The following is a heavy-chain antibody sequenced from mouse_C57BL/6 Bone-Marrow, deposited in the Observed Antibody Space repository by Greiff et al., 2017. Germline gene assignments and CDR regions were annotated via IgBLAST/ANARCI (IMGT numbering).Heavy chain of an antibody. J-gene: IGHJ2*01. CDR2: INPNNGGT. Sequence: VQLQQSGPELVKPGASVKIPCKASGYTFTYYNMDWVKQSHGKSLEWIGDINPNNGGTIYNQKFKGKATLTVDNSSSTAYMELRSLTSEDTAGYYCARWGTAVVARGYFDYWGQGTTRTVSS. D-gene: IGHD1-1*01. V-gene: IGHV1-18*01. CDR3: ARWGTAVVARGYFDY. CDR1: GYTFTYYN.